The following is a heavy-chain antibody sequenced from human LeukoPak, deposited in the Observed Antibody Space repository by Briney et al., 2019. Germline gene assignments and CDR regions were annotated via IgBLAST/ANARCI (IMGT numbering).Heavy chain of an antibody. CDR3: AKWNGYADY. CDR1: GFIFDSYT. D-gene: IGHD5-12*01. J-gene: IGHJ4*02. Sequence: PGGSLRLSCAASGFIFDSYTMNWVRQAPGKGLEWVSGVSGTGSNTYYLDSVKGRFTISRDNSKNTVYLQMNSLRAEDSALYYCAKWNGYADYWGRGTLVTVSS. CDR2: VSGTGSNT. V-gene: IGHV3-23*01.